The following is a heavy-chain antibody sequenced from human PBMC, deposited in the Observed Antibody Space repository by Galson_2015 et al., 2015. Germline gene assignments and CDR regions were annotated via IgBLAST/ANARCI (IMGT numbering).Heavy chain of an antibody. Sequence: SLRLSCAASGFPLSGYWMSWVRQAPGKGLESVANIQQDGSERFYVDSVKGRFTISRDSAKNSLFLQMNSLRLEDTAIYFCARVDGGRFDPWGQGTLVTVSS. V-gene: IGHV3-7*01. CDR3: ARVDGGRFDP. CDR1: GFPLSGYW. D-gene: IGHD4-23*01. CDR2: IQQDGSER. J-gene: IGHJ5*02.